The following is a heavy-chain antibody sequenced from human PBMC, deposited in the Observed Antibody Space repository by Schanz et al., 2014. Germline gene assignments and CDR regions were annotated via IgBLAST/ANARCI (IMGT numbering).Heavy chain of an antibody. D-gene: IGHD6-6*01. J-gene: IGHJ4*02. V-gene: IGHV1-69*08. Sequence: VQLEQSGAEVKKPGSSVKVSCKASGGTFSTYTISWVRQAPGQGLEWMGRIIPILGIANYAQKFQGRVTITADKSTFTAYMDVSSLRSDDTAVYYCARDQSPYTNSSDVRYFDYWGQGSLVTVSS. CDR3: ARDQSPYTNSSDVRYFDY. CDR1: GGTFSTYT. CDR2: IIPILGIA.